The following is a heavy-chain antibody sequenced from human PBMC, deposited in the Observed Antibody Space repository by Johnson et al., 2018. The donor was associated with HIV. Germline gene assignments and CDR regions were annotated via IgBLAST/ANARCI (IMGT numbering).Heavy chain of an antibody. CDR3: ATSLYYYDSSGFSFDAFDI. CDR1: GFTFSNYA. J-gene: IGHJ3*02. V-gene: IGHV3-30-3*01. D-gene: IGHD3-22*01. CDR2: ISYDGSNK. Sequence: QMLLVESGGGVVQPGRSLRLSCAASGFTFSNYAMHWVRQAPGRGLEWVAVISYDGSNKYFTDSVRGRFTFSRDNSRNTLFLQMNSLRAEDTAVYYCATSLYYYDSSGFSFDAFDIWGQGTLVTVSS.